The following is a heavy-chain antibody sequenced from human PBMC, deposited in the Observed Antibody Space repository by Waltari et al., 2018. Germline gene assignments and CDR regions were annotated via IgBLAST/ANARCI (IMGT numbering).Heavy chain of an antibody. Sequence: EVHLVESGGGLVRPGGSLRLSCAASGFTFSSFWMHWGRQAPGKGPQGGGGVWGDGAGTHYADSVRGRFTISRDNANNMVYLQMNSLSDDDTATYFCARASISRDTGNTFDSWGQGNLVTVSS. D-gene: IGHD5-18*01. J-gene: IGHJ4*02. V-gene: IGHV3-74*01. CDR1: GFTFSSFW. CDR3: ARASISRDTGNTFDS. CDR2: VWGDGAGT.